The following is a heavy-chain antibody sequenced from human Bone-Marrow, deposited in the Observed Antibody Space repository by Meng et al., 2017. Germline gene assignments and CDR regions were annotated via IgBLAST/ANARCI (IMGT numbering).Heavy chain of an antibody. CDR1: GGSLSRYA. V-gene: IGHV1-69*01. J-gene: IGHJ4*02. D-gene: IGHD6-19*01. CDR3: ARDEGAVAGKN. Sequence: VRLVQEGAEVKRPGSSVKSSCKASGGSLSRYAISWVRQAPGQGLEWMGGIIPIFGTANYAQKFQGRVTITADESTSTAYMELSSLRSEDTAVYYCARDEGAVAGKNWGQGTLVTVSS. CDR2: IIPIFGTA.